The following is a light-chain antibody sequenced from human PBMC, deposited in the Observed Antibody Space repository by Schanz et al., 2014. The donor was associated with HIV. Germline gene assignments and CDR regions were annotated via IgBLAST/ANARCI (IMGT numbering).Light chain of an antibody. Sequence: QSALTQPASVSGSPGQSITISCTGTSSDVGGYNYVSWYQQHPGKAPKLMIYDVNNRPSGISDRFSGSKSGNTASLTISGLQAEDEADYYCSSYAGSNNVIFGGGTKLTVL. J-gene: IGLJ2*01. CDR3: SSYAGSNNVI. CDR1: SSDVGGYNY. CDR2: DVN. V-gene: IGLV2-14*03.